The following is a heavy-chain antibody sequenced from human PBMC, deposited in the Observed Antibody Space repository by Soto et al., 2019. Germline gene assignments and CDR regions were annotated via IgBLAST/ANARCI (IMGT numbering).Heavy chain of an antibody. CDR2: IYYSGST. J-gene: IGHJ4*02. D-gene: IGHD5-12*01. CDR3: AAGGGLPRYY. V-gene: IGHV4-59*12. CDR1: GGSISSYY. Sequence: PSETLSLTCTVSGGSISSYYWSWIRQPPGKGLEWIGYIYYSGSTNYNPSLKSRVTISVDTSKNQLSLKLSSVTAADTAVYYCAAGGGLPRYYWGQGTLVTVSS.